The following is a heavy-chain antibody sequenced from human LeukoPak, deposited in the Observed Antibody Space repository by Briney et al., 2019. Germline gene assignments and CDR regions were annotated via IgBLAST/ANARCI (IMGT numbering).Heavy chain of an antibody. CDR1: GGSISSYY. CDR3: ARDLQLNWLDP. J-gene: IGHJ5*02. V-gene: IGHV4-59*01. CDR2: IYYSGST. Sequence: SETLSLTCTVSGGSISSYYWSWIRQPPGKGLEWIGYIYYSGSTNYNPSLKSRVTISVDTSKNQFSLKLSSVTAADTAVYYCARDLQLNWLDPWGQGTLVTVSS. D-gene: IGHD5-18*01.